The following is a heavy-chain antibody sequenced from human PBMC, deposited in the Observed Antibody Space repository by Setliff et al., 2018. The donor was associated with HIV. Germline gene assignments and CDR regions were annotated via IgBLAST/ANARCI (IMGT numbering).Heavy chain of an antibody. CDR2: INHTGNT. CDR3: ARGKGGLVGPAEFDY. J-gene: IGHJ4*02. D-gene: IGHD1-26*01. CDR1: GGSFSGYH. Sequence: ETLSLTCAVYGGSFSGYHWNWSRQFPRQGLAWIGAINHTGNTQYNPSLKSRVTMSEATAKNQFSLKLKSVTAADTAIYFCARGKGGLVGPAEFDYWGPGTLVTVSS. V-gene: IGHV4-34*01.